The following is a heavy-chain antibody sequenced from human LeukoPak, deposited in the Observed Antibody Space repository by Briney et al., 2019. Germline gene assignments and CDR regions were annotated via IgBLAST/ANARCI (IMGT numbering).Heavy chain of an antibody. Sequence: GGSLRLSCAASGFTFSSYAMSWVRQAPGKGLGWVSAISGSGGSTYYADSVKGRFTISRDNSENTLYLQMNSLRAEDTAVYYCATTPRRVTAIAGLTDYWGQGTLVTVSS. D-gene: IGHD2-21*02. J-gene: IGHJ4*02. V-gene: IGHV3-23*01. CDR3: ATTPRRVTAIAGLTDY. CDR1: GFTFSSYA. CDR2: ISGSGGST.